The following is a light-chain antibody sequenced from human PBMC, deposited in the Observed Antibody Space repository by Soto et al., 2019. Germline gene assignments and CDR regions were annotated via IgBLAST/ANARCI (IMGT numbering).Light chain of an antibody. CDR1: QNINNW. CDR2: AAS. J-gene: IGKJ1*01. CDR3: QQYNNYWT. V-gene: IGKV1-5*03. Sequence: DIQMTQSPSTLSASVGDRVTITCRASQNINNWLAWYQQKPGKAPTVLIYAASSLESGVPSRFSGSGSGTEFTLTISSLQPDDFATYYCQQYNNYWTFGQGTKVEIK.